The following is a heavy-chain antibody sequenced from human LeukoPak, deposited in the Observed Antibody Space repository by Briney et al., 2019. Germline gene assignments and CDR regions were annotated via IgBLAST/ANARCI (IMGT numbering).Heavy chain of an antibody. CDR2: IIPILGIA. CDR1: GGTFSSYA. Sequence: SVKVSCKASGGTFSSYAISWVRQAPGQGLEWMGRIIPILGIANYAQKFQGRVTITADKSTSTAYMELSSLRSEDTAVYYCASMITFGGDYYYYGMDVWGQGTTVTVSS. D-gene: IGHD3-16*01. J-gene: IGHJ6*02. V-gene: IGHV1-69*04. CDR3: ASMITFGGDYYYYGMDV.